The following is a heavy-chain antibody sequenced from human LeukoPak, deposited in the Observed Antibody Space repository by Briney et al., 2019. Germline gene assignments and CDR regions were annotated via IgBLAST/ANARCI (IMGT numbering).Heavy chain of an antibody. D-gene: IGHD2-2*02. J-gene: IGHJ6*02. V-gene: IGHV3-53*01. CDR1: GFIVSGDF. CDR3: AKVMVGCSSTSCYTGYGMDV. CDR2: IYSDGST. Sequence: GGSLRLSCAASGFIVSGDFMSWVRQAPGKGLEWVSVIYSDGSTYYADSVKGRFTISRDNSKNTLDLQMTGLRAEDTAVYYCAKVMVGCSSTSCYTGYGMDVWGQGTTVTVSS.